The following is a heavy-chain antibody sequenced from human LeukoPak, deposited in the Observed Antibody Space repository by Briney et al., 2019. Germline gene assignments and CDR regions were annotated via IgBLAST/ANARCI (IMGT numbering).Heavy chain of an antibody. J-gene: IGHJ4*02. Sequence: ASVKVSCKASGYTFTSYGISWVRQATGQGLEWMGWMNPNSGNTGYAQKFQGRVTMTRDTSTSTVYMELSSLRSEDTAVYYCARGGGTHCSGGSCSEGYWGQGTLVTVSS. D-gene: IGHD2-15*01. V-gene: IGHV1-8*02. CDR2: MNPNSGNT. CDR3: ARGGGTHCSGGSCSEGY. CDR1: GYTFTSYG.